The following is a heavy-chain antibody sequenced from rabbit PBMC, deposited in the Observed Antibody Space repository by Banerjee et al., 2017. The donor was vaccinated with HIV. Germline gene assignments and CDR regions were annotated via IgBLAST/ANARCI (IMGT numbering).Heavy chain of an antibody. CDR1: GFSFSSRYW. CDR2: IYTGSSGST. V-gene: IGHV1S40*01. CDR3: ARDYVHDSYDITYNFDL. J-gene: IGHJ4*01. D-gene: IGHD6-1*01. Sequence: QSLEESGGDLVKPGASLTLTCTASGFSFSSRYWICWVRQAPGKGLEWIGCIYTGSSGSTYYASWAKGRFTISKTSSTTVTLQMTSLTAADTATYFCARDYVHDSYDITYNFDLWGPGTLVTVS.